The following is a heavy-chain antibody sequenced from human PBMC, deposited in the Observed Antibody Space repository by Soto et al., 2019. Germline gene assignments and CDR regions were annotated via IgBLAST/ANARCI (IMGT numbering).Heavy chain of an antibody. CDR1: GFSLSTSGVG. J-gene: IGHJ1*01. CDR3: AHTQYYYDSSGYYSNAEYFQH. V-gene: IGHV2-5*02. CDR2: IYWDDDK. D-gene: IGHD3-22*01. Sequence: SGPTLVNPTQTLALTCTFSGFSLSTSGVGVGWIRQPPGKALERLALIYWDDDKRYSPSLKSRLTITKDTSKNQVVLTMTNMDPVDTATYYCAHTQYYYDSSGYYSNAEYFQHWGQGTLVTVSS.